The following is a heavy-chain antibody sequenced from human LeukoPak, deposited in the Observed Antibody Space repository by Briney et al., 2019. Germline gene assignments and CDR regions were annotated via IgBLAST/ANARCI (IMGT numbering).Heavy chain of an antibody. V-gene: IGHV1-2*02. CDR2: INPNSGGT. J-gene: IGHJ4*02. CDR3: ASLSITMVRGGGLGGVDY. Sequence: ASVKVSCKASGYTFTSYGISWVRQAPGQGLEWMGWINPNSGGTNYAQKFQGRVTMTRDTSISTAYMELSRLRSDDTAVYYCASLSITMVRGGGLGGVDYWGQGTLVTVSS. D-gene: IGHD3-10*01. CDR1: GYTFTSYG.